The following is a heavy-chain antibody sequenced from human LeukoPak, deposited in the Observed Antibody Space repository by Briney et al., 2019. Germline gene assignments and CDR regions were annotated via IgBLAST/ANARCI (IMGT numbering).Heavy chain of an antibody. CDR1: DDSMNNYY. J-gene: IGHJ4*02. CDR2: IYHSGST. D-gene: IGHD6-13*01. Sequence: SETLSLTCSVSDDSMNNYYWGWIRQPPGKGLEWIGSIYHSGSTYYNPSLKSRVTISVDTSKNQFSLKLSSVTAADTAVYYCASSRLYPYSSSWYFDYWGQGTLVTVSS. V-gene: IGHV4-38-2*02. CDR3: ASSRLYPYSSSWYFDY.